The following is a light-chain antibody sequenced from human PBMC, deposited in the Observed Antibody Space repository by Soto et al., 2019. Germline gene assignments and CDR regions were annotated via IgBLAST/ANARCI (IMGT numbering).Light chain of an antibody. V-gene: IGKV1-5*01. CDR2: DAS. CDR1: QSCRNW. CDR3: PCYSSYPWP. J-gene: IGKJ1*01. Sequence: EIQVTQSPSTLSASVGDRVTITCRASQSCRNWLAWYQQKAGKAPRLRIYDASTLQSGVPSRFSGSGSGTEFSLTISSLQPDDFGPYYCPCYSSYPWPSGQRTK.